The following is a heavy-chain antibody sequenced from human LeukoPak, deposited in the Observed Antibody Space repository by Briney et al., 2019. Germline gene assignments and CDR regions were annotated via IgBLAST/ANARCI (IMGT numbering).Heavy chain of an antibody. D-gene: IGHD1-26*01. CDR1: GYTFTAYW. V-gene: IGHV5-51*01. CDR3: GRHQHSGSYGAFDI. J-gene: IGHJ3*02. CDR2: IHPGDSDT. Sequence: GESLKISCQGSGYTFTAYWIGWVRQMPGKGLEWVGIIHPGDSDTRYSPSFQGQVTISADKSITTAYLQWSSLKASDTAMYYCGRHQHSGSYGAFDIWGRGTMVTVSS.